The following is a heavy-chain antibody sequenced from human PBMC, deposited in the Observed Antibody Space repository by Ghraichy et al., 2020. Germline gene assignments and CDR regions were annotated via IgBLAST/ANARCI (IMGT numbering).Heavy chain of an antibody. D-gene: IGHD2-15*01. Sequence: GGSLRLSCSASGFIFYNYWMTWVRQAPGKGLEWVATINKDGSENYYLDTVKGRFTISRDNAKNSMYLQMNSLREEDTAVYYCATKGYCSGGSCHLRYSDYGGQGTLVTVSS. CDR2: INKDGSEN. CDR3: ATKGYCSGGSCHLRYSDY. CDR1: GFIFYNYW. V-gene: IGHV3-7*03. J-gene: IGHJ4*02.